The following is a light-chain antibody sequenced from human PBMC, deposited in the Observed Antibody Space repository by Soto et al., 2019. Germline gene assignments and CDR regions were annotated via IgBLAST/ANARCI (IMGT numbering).Light chain of an antibody. CDR2: GAS. CDR1: HSVSSSY. CDR3: QQYGSSPLWA. J-gene: IGKJ1*01. Sequence: IVLTQSPGTLSLSPGERATLSCRASHSVSSSYLAWYQQKPGQAPRLLIYGASSRATGIPDRFSGSGSGTDFTLTISRLEPEDFAVYYCQQYGSSPLWAFGQGTKLEIK. V-gene: IGKV3-20*01.